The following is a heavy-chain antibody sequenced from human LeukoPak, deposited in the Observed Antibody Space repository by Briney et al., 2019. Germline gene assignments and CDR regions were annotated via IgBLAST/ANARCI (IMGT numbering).Heavy chain of an antibody. CDR2: INHSGST. CDR3: ARQQLLHAFYDY. Sequence: SGTLSLTCAVYGGSFSDYYWSWIRQPPGKGLEWIGEINHSGSTNYNPSLKSRVTISVDTSKNQFSLKLTSVTAADTAVYYCARQQLLHAFYDYWGQGTLVTVSS. J-gene: IGHJ4*02. D-gene: IGHD6-13*01. V-gene: IGHV4-34*01. CDR1: GGSFSDYY.